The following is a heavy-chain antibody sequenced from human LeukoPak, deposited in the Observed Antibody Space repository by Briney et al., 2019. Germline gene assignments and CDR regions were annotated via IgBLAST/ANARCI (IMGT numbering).Heavy chain of an antibody. D-gene: IGHD1-14*01. CDR1: GGSISSYY. CDR2: IYYSGST. V-gene: IGHV4-59*01. CDR3: ARGPGFFDL. Sequence: SETLSLTCTVSGGSISSYYWSWIRQPPGKGLEWIGYIYYSGSTNCNPSLKSRVIISVDTSKNQFSLKLSSVTAADTAVYCCARGPGFFDLWGRGTLVTVSS. J-gene: IGHJ2*01.